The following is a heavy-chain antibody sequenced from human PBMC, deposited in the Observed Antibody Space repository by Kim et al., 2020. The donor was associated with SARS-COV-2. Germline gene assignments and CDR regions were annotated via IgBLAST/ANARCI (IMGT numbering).Heavy chain of an antibody. V-gene: IGHV4-39*01. CDR1: GGSISSSSYY. Sequence: ETLSLTCTVSGGSISSSSYYWGWIRQPPGKGLEWIGSIYYSGSTYYNPSLKSRVTISVDTSKNQFSLKLSSVTAADTAVYYCARLYGDYYFDYWGQGTLVTVSS. CDR3: ARLYGDYYFDY. CDR2: IYYSGST. J-gene: IGHJ4*02. D-gene: IGHD4-17*01.